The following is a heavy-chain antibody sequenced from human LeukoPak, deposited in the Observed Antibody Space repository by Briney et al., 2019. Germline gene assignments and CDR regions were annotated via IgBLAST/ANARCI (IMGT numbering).Heavy chain of an antibody. Sequence: SETLSLTCTVSGDSFSIYYWSWIRQPAGKGLEWIGRIYTSGSTNYNPSLKSRVTMSVDTSKNQFSLKLTSVTAADTAVYYCARGRYGFLEWLGNFDYWGQGTLVTVSS. J-gene: IGHJ4*02. CDR3: ARGRYGFLEWLGNFDY. CDR1: GDSFSIYY. D-gene: IGHD3-3*01. V-gene: IGHV4-4*07. CDR2: IYTSGST.